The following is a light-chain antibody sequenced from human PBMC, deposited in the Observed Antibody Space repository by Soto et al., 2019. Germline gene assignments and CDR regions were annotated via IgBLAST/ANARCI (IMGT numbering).Light chain of an antibody. V-gene: IGLV2-14*01. CDR3: SSYTTKKTLL. Sequence: QSALTQPASVSGSPGQSITISCTGTSSDVGAYNFVSWYQQHPGKAPKLIFYEVSNRPPGLSDRFSGSKSGTTASLTISGLQAEDEADYCCSSYTTKKTLLFGGGTKLTVL. CDR2: EVS. CDR1: SSDVGAYNF. J-gene: IGLJ2*01.